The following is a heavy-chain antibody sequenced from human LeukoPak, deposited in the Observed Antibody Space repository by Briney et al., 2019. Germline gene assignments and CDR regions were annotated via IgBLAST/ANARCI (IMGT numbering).Heavy chain of an antibody. CDR2: IRYDGSET. D-gene: IGHD2-21*01. CDR3: AKDGDDCIDY. CDR1: GFTFNRRG. V-gene: IGHV3-30*02. J-gene: IGHJ4*02. Sequence: GGSLSLSCAASGFTFNRRGMHWVRHGPGKGLEWVAFIRYDGSETFYADFVKGRFTISRDNSKNTLSLQLNTLRPEDTALYYCAKDGDDCIDYWGPGTLVTVSS.